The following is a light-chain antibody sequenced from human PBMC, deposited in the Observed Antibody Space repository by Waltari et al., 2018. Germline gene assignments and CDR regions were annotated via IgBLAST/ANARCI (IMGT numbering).Light chain of an antibody. CDR1: SSDIGRYDI. CDR2: DVS. CDR3: CSYAGNYVWV. Sequence: QSALTQPAAVSGSPGQSVTISCTRASSDIGRYDIVSWYQQHQGNAPKLVISDVSKRPSGVSDRFSGSKSGDTASLTISGLQFEDEADYYCCSYAGNYVWVFGGGTRLTVL. V-gene: IGLV2-23*02. J-gene: IGLJ3*02.